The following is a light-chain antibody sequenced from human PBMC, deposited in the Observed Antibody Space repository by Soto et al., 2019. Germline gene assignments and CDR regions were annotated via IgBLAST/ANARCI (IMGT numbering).Light chain of an antibody. CDR1: SSDVGSYNL. Sequence: QSALTQPASVSGSPGQSITISCTGTSSDVGSYNLVSWYQQHPGKAPKLMIYEGSKRPSGVSNRFSGSKSGNTASLTISGLQAEDEADYYCCSSAGAGSNTVVFGGGTQLTVL. CDR3: CSSAGAGSNTVV. J-gene: IGLJ2*01. V-gene: IGLV2-23*01. CDR2: EGS.